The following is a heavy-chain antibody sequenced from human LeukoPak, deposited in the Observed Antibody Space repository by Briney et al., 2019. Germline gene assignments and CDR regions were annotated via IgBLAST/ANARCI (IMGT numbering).Heavy chain of an antibody. D-gene: IGHD4-23*01. CDR1: GVSFIGYH. CDR3: ARDPTTVVTLPYYFDF. V-gene: IGHV4-34*01. J-gene: IGHJ4*02. CDR2: INHSGHT. Sequence: PSETLSLTCAVYGVSFIGYHWNWIRQTPEKGLEWIGEINHSGHTNYNPSLESRVTISVDTSKTYFSLKLRSVTAADMAFCYCARDPTTVVTLPYYFDFWGPGTLVTVSS.